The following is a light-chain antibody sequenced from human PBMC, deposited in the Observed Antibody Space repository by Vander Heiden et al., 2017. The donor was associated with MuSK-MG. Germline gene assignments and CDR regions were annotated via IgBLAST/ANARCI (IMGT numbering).Light chain of an antibody. V-gene: IGKV3-15*01. CDR2: GAS. Sequence: EIVMTQSPATLSVSPGERATLSCRASQSVSSNLAWYQQKPGQAPRLLIYGASTRATGIKARFSGSGDGTEVTLTIISRQSEDFEVYYCQQENYGHPLAPFGQGTRVEIK. J-gene: IGKJ5*01. CDR3: QQENYGHPLAP. CDR1: QSVSSN.